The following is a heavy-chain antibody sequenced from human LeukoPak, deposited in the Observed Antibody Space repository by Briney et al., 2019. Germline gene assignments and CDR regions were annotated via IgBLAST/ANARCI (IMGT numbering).Heavy chain of an antibody. CDR3: ARSSGALENAFDI. J-gene: IGHJ3*02. CDR2: IGVAGDT. D-gene: IGHD7-27*01. Sequence: GGSLRLSCVVSGFTSSSYDIHWARQATGKGLEWVSGIGVAGDTFYSGSVKGRFTISRENARNSLYLQMNSLRVGDTAVYYCARSSGALENAFDIWGQGTMVTVSS. V-gene: IGHV3-13*01. CDR1: GFTSSSYD.